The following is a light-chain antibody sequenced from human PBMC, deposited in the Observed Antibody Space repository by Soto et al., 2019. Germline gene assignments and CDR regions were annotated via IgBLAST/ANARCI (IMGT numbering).Light chain of an antibody. V-gene: IGLV2-14*01. CDR2: EVS. Sequence: QSVLTQPASVSGSPGQSITISCTGTSSDVGGYNYVSWYQQHPGKAPKLMIYEVSNRASGVSNRFSGSKSGKTPSQTISGRQAEDEGDYYCSSYTRSCTLVFGGGTKLTVL. CDR3: SSYTRSCTLV. J-gene: IGLJ2*01. CDR1: SSDVGGYNY.